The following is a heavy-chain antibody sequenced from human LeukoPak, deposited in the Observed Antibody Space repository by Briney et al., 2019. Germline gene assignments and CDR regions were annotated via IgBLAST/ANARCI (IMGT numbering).Heavy chain of an antibody. CDR1: GFTFSSYG. CDR2: ISYDGSNK. CDR3: AKVPYWGSGSRGAFFVF. J-gene: IGHJ4*02. Sequence: GGSLRLSCAASGFTFSSYGMHWFRQAPGKGLEWVAVISYDGSNKYYADSVKGRFTISRDNSKNTLYLQMYSLRAESTAGYYCAKVPYWGSGSRGAFFVFWGQETLVTVFS. D-gene: IGHD3-22*01. V-gene: IGHV3-30*18.